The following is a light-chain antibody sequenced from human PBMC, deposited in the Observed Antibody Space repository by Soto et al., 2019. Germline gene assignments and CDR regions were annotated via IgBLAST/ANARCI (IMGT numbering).Light chain of an antibody. CDR2: EVS. V-gene: IGLV2-14*01. CDR3: SSFTTSSTWV. J-gene: IGLJ3*02. CDR1: SSDVGKYSY. Sequence: QSALTQPASVSGSPGQSIAISCTGTSSDVGKYSYVSWFQQYPGNAPKLMIYEVSNRPSGVSNRFSGSKSGNTASLTISGLQGEDEADYYGSSFTTSSTWVFGGGTKLTVL.